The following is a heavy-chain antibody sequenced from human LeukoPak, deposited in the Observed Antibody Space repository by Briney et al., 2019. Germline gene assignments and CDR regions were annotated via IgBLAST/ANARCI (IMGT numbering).Heavy chain of an antibody. CDR3: VASYGGYVLDY. Sequence: SETLSLTCSVSGGSIGSYHWNWIRQPSGKGLEWIGIVFNNGGTKHNPSLKSRVAISVDTSKYQFALKLSSVTAADTAVYYCVASYGGYVLDYWGQGALVIVSS. V-gene: IGHV4-59*01. CDR1: GGSIGSYH. CDR2: VFNNGGT. J-gene: IGHJ4*02. D-gene: IGHD5-12*01.